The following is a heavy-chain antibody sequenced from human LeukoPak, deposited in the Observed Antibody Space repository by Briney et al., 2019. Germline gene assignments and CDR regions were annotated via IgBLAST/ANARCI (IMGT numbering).Heavy chain of an antibody. CDR1: GYTFASYA. Sequence: ASVKVSCKASGYTFASYAMHWVRQAPGQRLEWMGWINAGNGNTKYSQKFQGRVTITRDTSASTAYMELSSLRSEDTAVYYCARQQQLALGDYWGQGTLVTVSS. J-gene: IGHJ4*02. D-gene: IGHD6-13*01. CDR2: INAGNGNT. CDR3: ARQQQLALGDY. V-gene: IGHV1-3*01.